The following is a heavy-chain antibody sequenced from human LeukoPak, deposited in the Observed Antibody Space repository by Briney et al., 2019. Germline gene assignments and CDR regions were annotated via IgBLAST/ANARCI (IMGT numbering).Heavy chain of an antibody. V-gene: IGHV3-23*01. Sequence: GGSLRLSCAASGFTFSSYAMSWVRQAPGKGLEWVSAISSSGGSTYYADSVKGRFTISRDNSKNTLYLQMNSLRAEDTAAYYCAKDWQQLTFDYWGQGTLVTVSS. D-gene: IGHD6-13*01. CDR3: AKDWQQLTFDY. CDR1: GFTFSSYA. J-gene: IGHJ4*02. CDR2: ISSSGGST.